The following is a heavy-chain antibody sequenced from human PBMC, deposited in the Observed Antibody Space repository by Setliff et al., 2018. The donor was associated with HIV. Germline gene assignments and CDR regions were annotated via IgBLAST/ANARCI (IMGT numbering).Heavy chain of an antibody. CDR2: MYSGAGI. V-gene: IGHV3-53*05. D-gene: IGHD3-3*01. Sequence: PGGSLRLSCVVSGFNVGTNYMSWVRQAPGKGLEWVSIMYSGAGIYYADSVKGRFTTSRDSSKNTLYLQMNSLRAEDTAVYYCARDGVDYDFWSGYSPGYYYYYMDVWGKGTTVTVSS. CDR1: GFNVGTNY. J-gene: IGHJ6*03. CDR3: ARDGVDYDFWSGYSPGYYYYYMDV.